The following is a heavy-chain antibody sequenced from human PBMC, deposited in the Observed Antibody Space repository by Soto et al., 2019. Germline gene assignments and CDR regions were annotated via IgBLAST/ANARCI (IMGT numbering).Heavy chain of an antibody. D-gene: IGHD2-2*02. CDR3: ARAGDNCSTARCYMIFY. J-gene: IGHJ4*02. CDR1: GYLFTEND. V-gene: IGHV1-8*01. Sequence: SSVKVSCKASGYLFTENDINWVRQATGQGPERMGWMNPKSGNTGYAQKFQGRVSMTRDTSKTTAYMELSSLGSEDTAVYFCARAGDNCSTARCYMIFYWGQGTQVTVSS. CDR2: MNPKSGNT.